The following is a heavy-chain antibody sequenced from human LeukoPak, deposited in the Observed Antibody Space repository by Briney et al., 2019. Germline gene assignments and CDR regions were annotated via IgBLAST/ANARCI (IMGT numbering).Heavy chain of an antibody. D-gene: IGHD3-9*01. CDR2: INPSGGST. CDR3: ARDNYDILTGYYRYYYMDV. CDR1: GYTFTSYY. J-gene: IGHJ6*03. V-gene: IGHV1-46*01. Sequence: GASVKVSCKASGYTFTSYYMHWVRQAPGQGLEWMGIINPSGGSTSYAQKFQGRVTMTRDTSTSTVYMELSSLRSEDTAVYYCARDNYDILTGYYRYYYMDVWGRGTTVTISS.